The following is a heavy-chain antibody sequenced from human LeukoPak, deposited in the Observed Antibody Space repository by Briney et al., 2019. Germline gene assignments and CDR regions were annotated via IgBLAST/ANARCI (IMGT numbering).Heavy chain of an antibody. CDR3: ARDATDYNTSSRGWEY. CDR1: GGTFSTYA. J-gene: IGHJ4*02. V-gene: IGHV1-69*13. Sequence: SVKVSCKASGGTFSTYAINWVRQAPGQGLVWMGRIIPIFGTASYAQKFQDRVTITADESTNTAHMELSSLTSEDTAMYYCARDATDYNTSSRGWEYWGQGTLVTVSS. D-gene: IGHD1-26*01. CDR2: IIPIFGTA.